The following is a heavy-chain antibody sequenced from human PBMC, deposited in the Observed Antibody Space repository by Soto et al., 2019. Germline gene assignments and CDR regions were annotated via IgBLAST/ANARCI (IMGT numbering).Heavy chain of an antibody. Sequence: SLTLSCATWRVATKRSARHWVPQSTDKGLEWVSVISYDGSDKYYADSVKGRFTISRDNSKNTLYLQMNSLRAEDTAVYYCVFDNGTTTPKIYSLCQH. CDR2: ISYDGSDK. CDR3: VFDNGTTTPKIYSLCQH. V-gene: IGHV3-30*03. CDR1: RVATKRSA. D-gene: IGHD2-8*01. J-gene: IGHJ1*01.